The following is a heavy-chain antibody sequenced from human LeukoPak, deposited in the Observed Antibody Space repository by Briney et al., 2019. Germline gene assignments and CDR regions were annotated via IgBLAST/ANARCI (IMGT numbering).Heavy chain of an antibody. CDR2: IYSGGST. V-gene: IGHV3-66*01. CDR3: ARGGCGSYLYYYMDV. Sequence: PGGSLRLSCAASGFTVSSNYMSWVRQAPGKGLEWVSVIYSGGSTYYADSVKGRFTISRDNSKNTLYLQMNSLRAEDTAVYYCARGGCGSYLYYYMDVWGKGTTVTISS. CDR1: GFTVSSNY. J-gene: IGHJ6*03. D-gene: IGHD1-26*01.